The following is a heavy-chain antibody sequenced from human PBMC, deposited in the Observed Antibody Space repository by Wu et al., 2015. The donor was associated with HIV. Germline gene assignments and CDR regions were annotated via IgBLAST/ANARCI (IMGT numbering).Heavy chain of an antibody. J-gene: IGHJ2*01. Sequence: QVQLVQSGAEVKKPGASVKVSCKTSGYPFGSYFLHWVRQAPGQGLEWMGWINGGTGDTRYSQKFEARVTLTRDTSITTTYMELRGLESDDTAVYYCARYIGYCYFDFWAVALWSLSPQ. CDR1: GYPFGSYF. CDR3: ARYIGYCYFDF. CDR2: INGGTGDT. V-gene: IGHV1-2*02.